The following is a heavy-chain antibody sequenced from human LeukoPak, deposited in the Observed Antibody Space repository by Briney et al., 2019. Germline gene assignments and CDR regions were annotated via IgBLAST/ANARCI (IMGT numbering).Heavy chain of an antibody. V-gene: IGHV3-23*01. Sequence: GGSLRLSCAASGFTFSTYVMNWFRQAPGKGLEWVSTISVGAEYIFYADSVKGRFTISRDDSNNALYLQMHSLRAEDTALYYCASGPPFLKYFEYWGQGTLVPVSS. D-gene: IGHD3-3*01. CDR1: GFTFSTYV. CDR2: ISVGAEYI. CDR3: ASGPPFLKYFEY. J-gene: IGHJ4*02.